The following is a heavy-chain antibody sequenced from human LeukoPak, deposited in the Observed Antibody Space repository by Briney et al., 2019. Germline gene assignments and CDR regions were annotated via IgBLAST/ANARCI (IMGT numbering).Heavy chain of an antibody. CDR2: IKSKTDGGTT. V-gene: IGHV3-15*01. Sequence: GGSLRLSCAASGFTFSNAWMSWVRQAPGKGLEWVGRIKSKTDGGTTDYAAPVKGRFTISRDDSKNTLYLQMNSLKTEDTAVYYCTTGGLILVTFWGVIVSMRSLDYWGQGTLVTVSS. CDR3: TTGGLILVTFWGVIVSMRSLDY. CDR1: GFTFSNAW. J-gene: IGHJ4*02. D-gene: IGHD3-16*02.